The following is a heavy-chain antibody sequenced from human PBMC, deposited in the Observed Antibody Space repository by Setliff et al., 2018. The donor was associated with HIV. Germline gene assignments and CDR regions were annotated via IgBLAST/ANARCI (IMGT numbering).Heavy chain of an antibody. Sequence: GGSLRLSCADSGFTFSRYWMSWVRQAPGKGLEWVASINQDGGQKYYVDSVTGRFTISRDNAKNSLFLQMNSLRAEDTAVYYCARVLSGNSYDVSDLWGQGTLVTVSS. V-gene: IGHV3-7*01. J-gene: IGHJ5*02. CDR1: GFTFSRYW. CDR2: INQDGGQK. CDR3: ARVLSGNSYDVSDL. D-gene: IGHD3-10*01.